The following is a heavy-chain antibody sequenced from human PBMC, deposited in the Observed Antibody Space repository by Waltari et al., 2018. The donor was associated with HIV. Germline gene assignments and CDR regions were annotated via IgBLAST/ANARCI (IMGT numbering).Heavy chain of an antibody. CDR3: ARARWLQLPSFLDY. Sequence: QVHLVESGGGVVQPGRSLRLSCAASGFTFSSYAMHWVRQAPGKGLEWVAVMSYDGSNKYYADSVTGRFTISSDNSQNSLYLQMNSLRAEDTAVYFCARARWLQLPSFLDYWGQGTLVTVSS. J-gene: IGHJ4*02. CDR1: GFTFSSYA. CDR2: MSYDGSNK. D-gene: IGHD5-12*01. V-gene: IGHV3-30*01.